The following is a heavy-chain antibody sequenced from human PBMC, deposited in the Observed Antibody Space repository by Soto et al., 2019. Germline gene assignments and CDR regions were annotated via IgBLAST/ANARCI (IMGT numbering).Heavy chain of an antibody. J-gene: IGHJ4*02. D-gene: IGHD6-19*01. V-gene: IGHV3-49*03. CDR1: GFTFGDYA. CDR2: IRSKAYGGTT. Sequence: GGSLRLSCTASGFTFGDYAMSWFRQAPGKGLEWVGFIRSKAYGGTTEYAASVKGRFTISRDDSKSIAYLQMNSLKTEDTAVYYCTRDCYSIAVAALFDYWGQGTLVTVSS. CDR3: TRDCYSIAVAALFDY.